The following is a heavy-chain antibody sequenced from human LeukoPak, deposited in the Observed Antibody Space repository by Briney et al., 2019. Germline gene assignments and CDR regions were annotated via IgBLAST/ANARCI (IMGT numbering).Heavy chain of an antibody. Sequence: GGSLRLSCAASGFTFSSYAMSWVRQAPGKGLEWVSAISGSGGSTYYADSVKGRFTIFRDNSKNTLYLQMNSLRAEDTAVYYCARESYYYDSRGSFDYWGQGTLVTVSS. D-gene: IGHD3-22*01. CDR3: ARESYYYDSRGSFDY. CDR2: ISGSGGST. CDR1: GFTFSSYA. V-gene: IGHV3-23*01. J-gene: IGHJ4*02.